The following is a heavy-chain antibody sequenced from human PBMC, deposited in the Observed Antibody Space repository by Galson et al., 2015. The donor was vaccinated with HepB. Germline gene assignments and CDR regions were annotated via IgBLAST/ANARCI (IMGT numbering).Heavy chain of an antibody. CDR2: ISAYNGNT. D-gene: IGHD3-10*01. CDR1: GYTFTSYG. Sequence: SVKVSCKASGYTFTSYGISWVRQAPGQGLEWMGWISAYNGNTNYAQKLQGRVTMTTDTSTSTAYMELRSLRSDDTAVYYCARFITMVRGVIIGYYYYMDVWGKGTTVTVSS. CDR3: ARFITMVRGVIIGYYYYMDV. J-gene: IGHJ6*03. V-gene: IGHV1-18*01.